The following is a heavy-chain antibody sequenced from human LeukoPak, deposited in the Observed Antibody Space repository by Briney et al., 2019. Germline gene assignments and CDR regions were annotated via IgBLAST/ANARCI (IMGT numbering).Heavy chain of an antibody. J-gene: IGHJ6*02. V-gene: IGHV3-21*01. CDR2: ISSSGSYI. Sequence: PGGSLRLSCAASGFTFSSYAMSWVRQAPGKGLEWVSSISSSGSYIYYGDSVKGRFIISRDNAKNSVYLQMNSLRAEDTAVYYCARDRNYLAPSYYYYGMDVWGQGTTVTVSS. CDR1: GFTFSSYA. D-gene: IGHD3-10*01. CDR3: ARDRNYLAPSYYYYGMDV.